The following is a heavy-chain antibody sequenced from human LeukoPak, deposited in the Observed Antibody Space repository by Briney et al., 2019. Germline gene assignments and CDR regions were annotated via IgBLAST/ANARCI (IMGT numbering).Heavy chain of an antibody. CDR3: AKVATVADY. J-gene: IGHJ4*02. Sequence: QTGGSLRLSCAASGFTFSTYWMTWVRQAPGKGLEWVANMKGDGSEIHYVDSVKGRFTISRDNAKNSLYLQMNSLRAEDTAVYYCAKVATVADYWGQGTLVTVSS. CDR2: MKGDGSEI. CDR1: GFTFSTYW. V-gene: IGHV3-7*03. D-gene: IGHD4-23*01.